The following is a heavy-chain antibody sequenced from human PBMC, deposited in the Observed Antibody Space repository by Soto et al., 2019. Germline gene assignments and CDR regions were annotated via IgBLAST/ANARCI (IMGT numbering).Heavy chain of an antibody. Sequence: SETLSLTCTVSGGSISSYYWSWIRQPPGKGLEWIGYIYYSGSTNYNPSLKSRVTISVDTSKNQFSLKLSSVTAADTALYYCAKDGAPSGSYFAFDIWGQGTMVTVSS. V-gene: IGHV4-59*01. D-gene: IGHD1-26*01. CDR1: GGSISSYY. CDR2: IYYSGST. CDR3: AKDGAPSGSYFAFDI. J-gene: IGHJ3*02.